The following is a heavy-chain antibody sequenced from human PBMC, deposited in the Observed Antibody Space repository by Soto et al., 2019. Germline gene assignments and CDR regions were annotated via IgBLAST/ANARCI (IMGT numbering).Heavy chain of an antibody. D-gene: IGHD1-1*01. CDR1: GDSVSSNSAA. CDR3: ARDEFLKREPLADDYYYYGMDV. V-gene: IGHV6-1*01. J-gene: IGHJ6*02. Sequence: PSQTLSLTCAISGDSVSSNSAAWNWIRQSPSRGLEWLGRTYYRSKWYNDYAVSVKSRITINPDTSKNQFSLQLNSVTPEDTAVYYCARDEFLKREPLADDYYYYGMDVWGQGNTVTVS. CDR2: TYYRSKWYN.